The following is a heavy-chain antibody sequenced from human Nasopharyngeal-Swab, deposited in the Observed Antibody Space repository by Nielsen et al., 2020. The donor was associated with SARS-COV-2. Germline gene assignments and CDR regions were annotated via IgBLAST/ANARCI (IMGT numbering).Heavy chain of an antibody. V-gene: IGHV3-74*01. CDR3: AVAGLVY. Sequence: GESLKISCAASGFTFSSYWMHLVRQAPGKGLVWVSRINSDGSSTSYADSVKGRFNISRDNAKNTLYLQMNSLRTEDTAVYYCAVAGLVYWGQGTLVTVSS. D-gene: IGHD6-19*01. CDR2: INSDGSST. J-gene: IGHJ4*02. CDR1: GFTFSSYW.